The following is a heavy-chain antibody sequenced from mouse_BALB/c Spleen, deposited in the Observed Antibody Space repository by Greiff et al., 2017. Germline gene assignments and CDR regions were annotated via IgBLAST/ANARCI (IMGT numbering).Heavy chain of an antibody. CDR3: ARDGDV. J-gene: IGHJ1*01. V-gene: IGHV7-3*02. Sequence: DVHLVESGGGLVQPGGSLRLSCATSGFTFTDYYMSWVRQPPGKALEWLGFIRNKANGYTTEYSASVKGRFTISRDNSQSILYLQMNTLRAEDSATYYCARDGDVWGAGTTVTVSS. CDR2: IRNKANGYTT. CDR1: GFTFTDYY.